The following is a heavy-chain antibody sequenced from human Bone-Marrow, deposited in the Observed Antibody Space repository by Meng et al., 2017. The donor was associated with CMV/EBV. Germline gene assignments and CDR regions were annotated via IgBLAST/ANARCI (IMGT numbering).Heavy chain of an antibody. D-gene: IGHD1-1*01. CDR3: VRELAGGYFDY. Sequence: SCKASGYTFTSYLLRWVRRVPGQGLDWMGFIVPSDGATGYAQHFQGRVTMTRDTSTSTVYMQLSSLTSDDTAVYFCVRELAGGYFDYWGQGALVTVSS. V-gene: IGHV1-46*01. CDR2: IVPSDGAT. J-gene: IGHJ4*02. CDR1: GYTFTSYL.